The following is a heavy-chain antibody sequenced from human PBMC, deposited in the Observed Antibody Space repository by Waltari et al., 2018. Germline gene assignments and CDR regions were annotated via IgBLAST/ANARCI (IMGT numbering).Heavy chain of an antibody. J-gene: IGHJ3*02. CDR1: GGSISSGDYY. Sequence: QVQLQESGPGLVQPSQTLSLTCTVSGGSISSGDYYWSWIRQPPGKGLEWIGYIYYSGSTYYNPSLKSRVTISVDTSKNQFSLKLSSVTAADTAVYYCARAGSSWFLSSYAFDIWGQGTMVTVSS. D-gene: IGHD6-13*01. CDR3: ARAGSSWFLSSYAFDI. CDR2: IYYSGST. V-gene: IGHV4-30-4*08.